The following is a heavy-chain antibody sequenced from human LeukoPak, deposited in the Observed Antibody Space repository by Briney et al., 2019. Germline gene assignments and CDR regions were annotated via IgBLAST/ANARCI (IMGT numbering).Heavy chain of an antibody. D-gene: IGHD3-22*01. CDR2: INYRGNT. Sequence: GSLRLSCAASGFTFSSYGMSWVRQPPGKGLDWIGIINYRGNTYYNPSLKSRVTISVDTSKNQFSLKLSSVTAADTAVYYCARRDSYSSGYYYFDYWGQGTLVTVSS. CDR3: ARRDSYSSGYYYFDY. V-gene: IGHV4-39*01. J-gene: IGHJ4*02. CDR1: GFTFSSYG.